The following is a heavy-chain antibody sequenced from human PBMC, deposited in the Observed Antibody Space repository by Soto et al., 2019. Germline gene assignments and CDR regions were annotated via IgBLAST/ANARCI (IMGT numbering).Heavy chain of an antibody. J-gene: IGHJ4*01. D-gene: IGHD4-17*01. Sequence: PSETLSLTCAVSGGSLSSSNWWSWVRQPPGKALAWLGEIFYSGSTKDSTSLNSRVPISADQSKNRFALRLGSVTDADTAVYYCVHHGGDPYYHDFWGQGILVAVS. CDR3: VHHGGDPYYHDF. V-gene: IGHV4-4*02. CDR2: IFYSGST. CDR1: GGSLSSSNW.